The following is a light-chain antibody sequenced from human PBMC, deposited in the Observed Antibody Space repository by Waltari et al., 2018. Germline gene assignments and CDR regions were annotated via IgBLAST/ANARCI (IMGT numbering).Light chain of an antibody. CDR2: GAP. CDR1: QTVRTTY. V-gene: IGKV3-20*01. J-gene: IGKJ4*02. Sequence: IALTQSPGPLSLSPGERTTLSCRASQTVRTTYFAWYQQKPGQAPTLLIYGAPSRATGIPDRFSGSGSETDFSLTISNLEPEDFAVYYCQQYDISPLTFGGGTKVEIK. CDR3: QQYDISPLT.